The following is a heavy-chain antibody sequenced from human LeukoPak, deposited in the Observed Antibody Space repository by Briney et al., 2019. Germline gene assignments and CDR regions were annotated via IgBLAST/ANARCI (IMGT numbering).Heavy chain of an antibody. D-gene: IGHD4-17*01. CDR1: GGSISSYY. CDR3: ARTTVVTKWFDP. V-gene: IGHV4-34*01. J-gene: IGHJ5*02. CDR2: INHSGST. Sequence: SETLSLTCTVSGGSISSYYWSWTRQPPGKGLEWIGEINHSGSTNYNPSLKSRVTISVDTSKNQFSLKLSSVTAADTAVYYCARTTVVTKWFDPWGQGTLITVSS.